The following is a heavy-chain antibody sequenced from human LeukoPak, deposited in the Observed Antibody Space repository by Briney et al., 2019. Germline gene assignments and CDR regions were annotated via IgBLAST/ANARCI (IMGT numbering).Heavy chain of an antibody. V-gene: IGHV4-34*01. CDR2: INHSGST. J-gene: IGHJ5*02. Sequence: SETLSLTRAVYGGSFSGYYWSWIRQPPGKGLEWIGEINHSGSTNYNPSLKSRVTISVDTSKNQFSLKLSSAAAADTAVYYCARGRRRFDPWGQGTLVTVSS. CDR1: GGSFSGYY. CDR3: ARGRRRFDP.